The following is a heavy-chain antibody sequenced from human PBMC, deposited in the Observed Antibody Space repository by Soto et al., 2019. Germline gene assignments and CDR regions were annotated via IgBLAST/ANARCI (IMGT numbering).Heavy chain of an antibody. D-gene: IGHD4-4*01. V-gene: IGHV1-69*12. CDR3: ARDSGSNYSNDEPSYWYCDP. CDR1: GGTFSSSA. CDR2: IIPIFGTA. Sequence: QVQLVQSGAEVKKPGSSVKVSCKASGGTFSSSAISWVRQAPGQGLEWMGGIIPIFGTANYAQKFQGRVTSTADESTSTAYMELSSLRSEDTAVYDWARDSGSNYSNDEPSYWYCDPWGRGTLVTVSA. J-gene: IGHJ2*01.